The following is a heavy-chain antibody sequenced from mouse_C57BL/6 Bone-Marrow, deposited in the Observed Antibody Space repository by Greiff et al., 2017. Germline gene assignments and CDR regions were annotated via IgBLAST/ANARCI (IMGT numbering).Heavy chain of an antibody. J-gene: IGHJ4*01. CDR3: AREAVTHYYAMDY. D-gene: IGHD2-5*01. CDR1: GYTFTSYW. V-gene: IGHV1-7*01. Sequence: VMLVESGAELAKPGASVKLSCKASGYTFTSYWMHWVKQRPGQGLEWIGYINPSSGYTKYNQKFKDKATLTADKSSSTAYMQLSSLTSEDSAVYYCAREAVTHYYAMDYWGQGTSVTVSS. CDR2: INPSSGYT.